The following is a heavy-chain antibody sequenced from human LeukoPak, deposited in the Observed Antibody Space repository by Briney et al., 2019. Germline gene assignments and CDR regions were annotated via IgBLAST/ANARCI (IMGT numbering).Heavy chain of an antibody. V-gene: IGHV3-21*01. CDR2: ISSSSSYI. Sequence: PGGSLRPSCAASGFTFSSYSMNWVRQAPGKGLEWVSSISSSSSYIYYADSVKGRFTISRDNAKNSLYLQMNSLRAEDTAVYYCARVVYATGYNWFDPWGQGTLVTVSS. CDR3: ARVVYATGYNWFDP. D-gene: IGHD2-8*01. J-gene: IGHJ5*02. CDR1: GFTFSSYS.